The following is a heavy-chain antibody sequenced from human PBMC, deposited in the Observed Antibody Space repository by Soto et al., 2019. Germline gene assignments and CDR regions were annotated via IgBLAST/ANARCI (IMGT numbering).Heavy chain of an antibody. Sequence: SETLSLTCTVSGGSIRSGDYYWTWIRQPPGKGLEWIGYIYSSGSTSYNPSVKSRVTISRDTSKNQFSLNLSSVTAADTAVYYCARDRGSDFDSGSGFYHYWGQGTLVTVSS. CDR2: IYSSGST. CDR1: GGSIRSGDYY. D-gene: IGHD3-22*01. V-gene: IGHV4-30-4*01. J-gene: IGHJ4*02. CDR3: ARDRGSDFDSGSGFYHY.